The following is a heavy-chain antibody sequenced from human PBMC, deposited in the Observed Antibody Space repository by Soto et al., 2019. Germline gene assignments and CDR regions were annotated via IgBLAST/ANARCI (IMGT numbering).Heavy chain of an antibody. V-gene: IGHV4-34*01. CDR3: AKGSVNTRSYFDY. CDR2: INHSGST. Sequence: SETLSLTCAVYGGSFSGYYWSWIRQPPGKGLEWIGEINHSGSTNYNPSLKSRVTISVDTSKNQFSLKLSSVTAADTAVYYCAKGSVNTRSYFDYWGQGTLVTVSS. D-gene: IGHD4-17*01. CDR1: GGSFSGYY. J-gene: IGHJ4*02.